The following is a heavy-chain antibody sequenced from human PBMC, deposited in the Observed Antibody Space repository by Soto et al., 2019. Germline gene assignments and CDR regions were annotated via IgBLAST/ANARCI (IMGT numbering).Heavy chain of an antibody. CDR2: INPNSGGT. V-gene: IGHV1-2*02. CDR1: GYTFTGYY. J-gene: IGHJ6*02. D-gene: IGHD2-2*01. CDR3: AFCSSTSFFRAARLAYGMDV. Sequence: ASVKVSCKASGYTFTGYYMHWGRQAPGQGLEWMGWINPNSGGTNYAQKFQGRVTMTRDTSISTAYMELSRLRSDDTAVYYCAFCSSTSFFRAARLAYGMDVWGQGTTVTVSS.